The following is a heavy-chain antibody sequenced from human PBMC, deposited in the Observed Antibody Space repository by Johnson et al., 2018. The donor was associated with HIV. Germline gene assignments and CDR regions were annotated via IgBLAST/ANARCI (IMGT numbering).Heavy chain of an antibody. Sequence: QVQLVESGGGVVQPGRSLRLSCAASGFTFSSYAMHWVRQAPGKGLEWVAVISYDGSNKNYADSVKGRFTISRDNTKNTLSLQMNSLRTEDTAVYYCARGITMIAVVKGDAFDIWGQGTMVTVSS. CDR1: GFTFSSYA. D-gene: IGHD3-22*01. CDR2: ISYDGSNK. CDR3: ARGITMIAVVKGDAFDI. J-gene: IGHJ3*02. V-gene: IGHV3-30*04.